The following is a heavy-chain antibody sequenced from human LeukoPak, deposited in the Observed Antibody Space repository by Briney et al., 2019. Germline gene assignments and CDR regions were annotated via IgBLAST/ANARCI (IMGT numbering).Heavy chain of an antibody. D-gene: IGHD2-15*01. CDR3: ASPYLGYCSGGSCYFDAFDI. CDR1: GYTFTGYY. V-gene: IGHV1-2*06. CDR2: INPSSGGT. J-gene: IGHJ3*02. Sequence: ASVKVSCKASGYTFTGYYMHWVRQAPGQGLEWIGRINPSSGGTNYAQKFQGRVTMTRDTSISTAYVELSRLRSDDAAVYYCASPYLGYCSGGSCYFDAFDIWGQGTMVTVSS.